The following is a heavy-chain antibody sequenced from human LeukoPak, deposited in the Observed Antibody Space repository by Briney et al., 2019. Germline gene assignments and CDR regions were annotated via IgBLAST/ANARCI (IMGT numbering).Heavy chain of an antibody. CDR3: AKGPDYYYSSGYPD. V-gene: IGHV3-23*01. Sequence: GGSLRLSCAASGFTFSSYAMSWVRLAPGKGLEWVSAISGSGGSTYYADSVKGRFTISRDNSKNTLYLQMNSLRAEDTAVYYCAKGPDYYYSSGYPDWGQGTLVTVSS. CDR1: GFTFSSYA. CDR2: ISGSGGST. J-gene: IGHJ4*02. D-gene: IGHD3-22*01.